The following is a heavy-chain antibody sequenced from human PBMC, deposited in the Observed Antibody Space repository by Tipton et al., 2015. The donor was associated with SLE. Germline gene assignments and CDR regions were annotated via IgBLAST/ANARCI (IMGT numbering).Heavy chain of an antibody. D-gene: IGHD6-13*01. CDR2: ISAYNGKT. J-gene: IGHJ4*02. CDR1: GHTFINYG. V-gene: IGHV1-18*01. Sequence: QVQLVQSGAEVKKPGASVTVSCKTSGHTFINYGFNWVRQAPGQGLEWMGWISAYNGKTYYAQKLLGRVTMTTDTSTTTVYMQMTSLTSDDTAVYYCARDSSGWSDYWGQGTLVIVSS. CDR3: ARDSSGWSDY.